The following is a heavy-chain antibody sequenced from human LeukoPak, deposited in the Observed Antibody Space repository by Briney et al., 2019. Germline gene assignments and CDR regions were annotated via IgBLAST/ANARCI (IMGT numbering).Heavy chain of an antibody. J-gene: IGHJ5*02. CDR1: GYTFTGYY. Sequence: ASVKVSCTASGYTFTGYYMHWVRQAPGQGLEWMGWINPNSGGTNYAQKFQGRVTMTRDTSISTAYMELSRLRSDDTAVYYCARDLPRVATINSYSSSWRGNWFDPWGQGTLVTVSS. V-gene: IGHV1-2*02. D-gene: IGHD6-13*01. CDR2: INPNSGGT. CDR3: ARDLPRVATINSYSSSWRGNWFDP.